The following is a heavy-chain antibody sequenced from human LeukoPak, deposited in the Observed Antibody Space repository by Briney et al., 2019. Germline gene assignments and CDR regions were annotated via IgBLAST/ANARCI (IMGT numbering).Heavy chain of an antibody. Sequence: GGSLRLSCAASGFIFTNYAMSWVRQAPGKGLEWVGRIKSKTDGGTTDYAAPVEGRFTISRDDSKNTLYLQMNSLKTEDTAVYYCTTGDSSGYLEYYFDYWGQGTLVTVSS. CDR3: TTGDSSGYLEYYFDY. V-gene: IGHV3-15*01. J-gene: IGHJ4*02. CDR1: GFIFTNYA. D-gene: IGHD3-22*01. CDR2: IKSKTDGGTT.